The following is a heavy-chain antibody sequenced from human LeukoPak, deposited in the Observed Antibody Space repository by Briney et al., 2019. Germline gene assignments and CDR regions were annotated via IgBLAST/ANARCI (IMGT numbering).Heavy chain of an antibody. Sequence: PSETLSLTCTVSGGSISSYYWGWIRQPAGKRLEWIGRISSSGSTNYNPSLKSRVTMSVDSSKNQFSLILISVTAADTAVYYCARDLDWNYADYWGQGTLVTVSS. J-gene: IGHJ4*02. D-gene: IGHD1-7*01. V-gene: IGHV4-4*07. CDR2: ISSSGST. CDR3: ARDLDWNYADY. CDR1: GGSISSYY.